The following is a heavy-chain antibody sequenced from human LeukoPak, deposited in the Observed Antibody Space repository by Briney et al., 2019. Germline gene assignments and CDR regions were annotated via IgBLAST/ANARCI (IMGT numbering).Heavy chain of an antibody. J-gene: IGHJ3*02. D-gene: IGHD3-22*01. V-gene: IGHV3-53*01. CDR1: GFTVSNNY. CDR3: ARDSRQDYYDSSGYLWFAFDI. CDR2: IYSGGST. Sequence: GESLKISCAASGFTVSNNYMSWVRQAPGKGLEWVSVIYSGGSTYYADSVKGRFTISRDNSKNTLYLQMNSLRAEDTAVYYCARDSRQDYYDSSGYLWFAFDIWGQGTMVTVSS.